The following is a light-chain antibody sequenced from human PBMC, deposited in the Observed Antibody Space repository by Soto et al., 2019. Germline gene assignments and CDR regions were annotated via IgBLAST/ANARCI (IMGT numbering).Light chain of an antibody. CDR3: SSYTYTSTLVI. V-gene: IGLV2-14*03. CDR2: DVS. Sequence: QSVLTQPASVSGSPGQSIAISCTGTSSDVGAHNYVSWYQQHPGKAPKLIIYDVSNRPSGVSTRFSAFKSCNTASLTISGLQAEDEADYYCSSYTYTSTLVIFGGGTKLTVL. J-gene: IGLJ2*01. CDR1: SSDVGAHNY.